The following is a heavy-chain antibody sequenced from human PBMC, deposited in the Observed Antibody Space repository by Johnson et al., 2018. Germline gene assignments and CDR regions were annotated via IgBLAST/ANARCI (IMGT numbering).Heavy chain of an antibody. Sequence: QVQLQESGPGLVKPSETLSLTCTVSGGSISGYYWSWIRQPPGQGLEWIAYIYYSGSTHYNPSLKSRVTISVDTSKNQFSLRLSPVTAADPAVYYCARVPPARGSGYFDYGGQGTLVTVSS. V-gene: IGHV4-59*01. D-gene: IGHD2-15*01. CDR2: IYYSGST. J-gene: IGHJ4*02. CDR1: GGSISGYY. CDR3: ARVPPARGSGYFDY.